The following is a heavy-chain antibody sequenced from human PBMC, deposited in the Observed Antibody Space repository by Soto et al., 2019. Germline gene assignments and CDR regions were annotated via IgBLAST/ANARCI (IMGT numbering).Heavy chain of an antibody. CDR1: GYSFTSYW. J-gene: IGHJ6*02. D-gene: IGHD3-3*01. V-gene: IGHV5-51*01. CDR2: IYPGDSDT. Sequence: GESLKISCKGSGYSFTSYWIGWVRQMPGKGLEWMGIIYPGDSDTRYSPSLQGQVTISANKSISTAYLQWSSLKASDTAMYYCARTRFVTIFEVVNRRGMDVWSQGTTVTVSS. CDR3: ARTRFVTIFEVVNRRGMDV.